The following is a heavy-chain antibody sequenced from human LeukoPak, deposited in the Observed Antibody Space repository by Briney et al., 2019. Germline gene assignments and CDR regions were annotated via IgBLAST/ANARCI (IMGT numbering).Heavy chain of an antibody. V-gene: IGHV4-34*01. D-gene: IGHD3-10*01. CDR3: ARLSGGVRGVPSPFDY. CDR1: GGSFSGYY. Sequence: SETLSLTCAVYGGSFSGYYWSWIRQPPGKGLEWIGEINHSGSTNYNPSLKSRVTISVDTSKNQFSLKLSSVTAADTAVYYCARLSGGVRGVPSPFDYWGQGTLVTVSS. J-gene: IGHJ4*02. CDR2: INHSGST.